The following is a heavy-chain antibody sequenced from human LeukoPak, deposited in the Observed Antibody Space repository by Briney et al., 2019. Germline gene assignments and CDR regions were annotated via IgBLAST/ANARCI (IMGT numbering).Heavy chain of an antibody. D-gene: IGHD2-2*01. CDR2: IYYSGST. CDR3: ARDRGYCSSTSCFNWFDP. V-gene: IGHV4-39*07. J-gene: IGHJ5*02. Sequence: SETLSLTCTVSGGSISSSSYYWGWIRQPPGKGLEWIGSIYYSGSTYYNPSLKSRVTISVDTSKNQFSLKLSSVTAADTAVYYCARDRGYCSSTSCFNWFDPWGQGTLVTVSS. CDR1: GGSISSSSYY.